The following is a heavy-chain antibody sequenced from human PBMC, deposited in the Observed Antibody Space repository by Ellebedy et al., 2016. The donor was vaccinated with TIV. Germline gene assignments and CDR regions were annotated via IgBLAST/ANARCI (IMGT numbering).Heavy chain of an antibody. Sequence: GESLKISCAASGFTFSNAWMSWVRQAPGKGLEWVGRIKRKTDGGTTDYAAPVKGRFTISRDDSKNTLYLQMNSLKTEDTAVYYCTTFHNMVRGVIVLYYGMDVWGQGTTVTVSS. D-gene: IGHD3-10*01. V-gene: IGHV3-15*01. CDR3: TTFHNMVRGVIVLYYGMDV. CDR2: IKRKTDGGTT. CDR1: GFTFSNAW. J-gene: IGHJ6*02.